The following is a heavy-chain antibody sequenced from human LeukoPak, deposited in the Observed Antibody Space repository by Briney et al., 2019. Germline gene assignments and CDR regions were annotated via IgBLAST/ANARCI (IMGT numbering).Heavy chain of an antibody. Sequence: SETLSLTCSVSGASINSHYWSWIRQPPGKGLEGIGYIYHKGDTSYNPSLHSRVTLSVDTSKSQFSLKLRSVTAADSAIYYCAREYSSPLEFQHYFDLWGQGIAVTVSS. J-gene: IGHJ4*02. CDR1: GASINSHY. V-gene: IGHV4-59*11. CDR2: IYHKGDT. D-gene: IGHD3-22*01. CDR3: AREYSSPLEFQHYFDL.